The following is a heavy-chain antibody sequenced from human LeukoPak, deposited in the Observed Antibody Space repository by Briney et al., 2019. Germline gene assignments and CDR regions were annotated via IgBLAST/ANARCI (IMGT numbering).Heavy chain of an antibody. J-gene: IGHJ4*02. CDR1: GFTFNTYY. CDR2: TSGDGSTT. D-gene: IGHD4/OR15-4a*01. Sequence: GGSLRLSCEASGFTFNTYYMHWVRQAPGKGLVWVSRTSGDGSTTIYADPVKGRFTISRDNAKNSLYLQMNSLRADDTAVYYCVRVPYWGRGTLVTVSS. V-gene: IGHV3-74*01. CDR3: VRVPY.